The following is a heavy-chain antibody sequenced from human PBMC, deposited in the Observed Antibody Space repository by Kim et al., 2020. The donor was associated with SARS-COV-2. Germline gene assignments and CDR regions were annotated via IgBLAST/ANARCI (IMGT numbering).Heavy chain of an antibody. Sequence: GGSLRLSCAASGFTFSNHWMTWVRQAPGKGLEWVANIKQDGSESYYVDSVKGRFTISRDNAKNSLYLQMNSLRVEDTAVYYCARSVFGDNYWGQGTLVSVSS. CDR1: GFTFSNHW. J-gene: IGHJ4*02. D-gene: IGHD3-10*02. CDR3: ARSVFGDNY. V-gene: IGHV3-7*01. CDR2: IKQDGSES.